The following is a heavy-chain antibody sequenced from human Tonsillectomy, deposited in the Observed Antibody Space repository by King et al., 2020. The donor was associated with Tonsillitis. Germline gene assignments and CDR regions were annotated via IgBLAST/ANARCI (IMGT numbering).Heavy chain of an antibody. D-gene: IGHD3-9*01. V-gene: IGHV4-4*02. CDR1: GGSISSSNW. Sequence: QLQESGPGLVKPSGTLSLTCAVSGGSISSSNWWSWVRQPPGKGLEWIGEIYHSGSTNYNPSLKSRVTISVDKSKNQFSLKLSSVTAADTAVYYCTTHRYRHQYYFDYWGQGTLVTVSS. CDR3: TTHRYRHQYYFDY. J-gene: IGHJ4*02. CDR2: IYHSGST.